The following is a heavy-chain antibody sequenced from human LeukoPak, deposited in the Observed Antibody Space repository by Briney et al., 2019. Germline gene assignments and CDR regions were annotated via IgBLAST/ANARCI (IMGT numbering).Heavy chain of an antibody. Sequence: GASVKVSCKASGYTFTSYGISWVRQAPGHGLEWMGWISAYNGNTNYAQKLQGRVTMTTDTSTSTAYMELRSLRSDDTAVYYCARALKYSSGWYFDYWGQGTLVTVSS. D-gene: IGHD6-19*01. CDR3: ARALKYSSGWYFDY. CDR1: GYTFTSYG. CDR2: ISAYNGNT. J-gene: IGHJ4*02. V-gene: IGHV1-18*04.